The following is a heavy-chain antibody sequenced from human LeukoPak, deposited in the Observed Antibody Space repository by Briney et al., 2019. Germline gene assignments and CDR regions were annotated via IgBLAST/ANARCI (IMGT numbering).Heavy chain of an antibody. CDR1: GFTLRSNY. D-gene: IGHD6-13*01. CDR2: IYSGGST. Sequence: GGSLRLSCAASGFTLRSNYMSWVRQAPGKGLEWVSVIYSGGSTYYADSVKGRYTISRDNSKNTLYLQMNSLRAEDTAVYYCARDRSSINHFVLWAQETLVTVSS. CDR3: ARDRSSINHFVL. J-gene: IGHJ4*02. V-gene: IGHV3-53*01.